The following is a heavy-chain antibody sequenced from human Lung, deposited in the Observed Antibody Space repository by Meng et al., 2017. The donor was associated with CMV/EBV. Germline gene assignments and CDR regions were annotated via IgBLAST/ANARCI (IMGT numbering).Heavy chain of an antibody. CDR3: ASLSGYYHDFAY. D-gene: IGHD3-3*01. Sequence: SVKVSXKASGGTFSSYAISWVRQAPGQGLEWMGGIIPIFGTANYAQKFQGRVTITTDESTSTAYMELSSLRSEDTAVYYCASLSGYYHDFAYWGQGTLVTVSS. CDR2: IIPIFGTA. CDR1: GGTFSSYA. J-gene: IGHJ4*02. V-gene: IGHV1-69*05.